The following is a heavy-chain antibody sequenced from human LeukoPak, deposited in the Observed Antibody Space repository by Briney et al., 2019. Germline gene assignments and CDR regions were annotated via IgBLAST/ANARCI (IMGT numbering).Heavy chain of an antibody. CDR3: ARDKGQWTSFYYFDY. J-gene: IGHJ4*02. CDR1: GHTFTTYG. Sequence: ASVKVSCKASGHTFTTYGISWVRQAPGQGLEWMGWISAHNGDTNYAQKLQGRVTMTTDTSTSTAYMELRSLRSDDTAVYYCARDKGQWTSFYYFDYWGQGTLVTVSS. CDR2: ISAHNGDT. D-gene: IGHD6-19*01. V-gene: IGHV1-18*01.